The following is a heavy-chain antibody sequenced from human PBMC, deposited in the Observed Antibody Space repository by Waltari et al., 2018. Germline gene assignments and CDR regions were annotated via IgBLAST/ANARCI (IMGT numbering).Heavy chain of an antibody. CDR3: ARDRLRFFGVVIIPYYGMDV. J-gene: IGHJ6*02. CDR1: GGTFSSYA. Sequence: QVQLVQSGAEVKKPGSSVKVSCKASGGTFSSYAISWVRQAPGQGLGWMGRIIPILGIANYAQKFQGRVTITADKSTSTAYMELSSLRSEDTAVYYCARDRLRFFGVVIIPYYGMDVWGQGTTVTVSS. V-gene: IGHV1-69*09. D-gene: IGHD3-3*01. CDR2: IIPILGIA.